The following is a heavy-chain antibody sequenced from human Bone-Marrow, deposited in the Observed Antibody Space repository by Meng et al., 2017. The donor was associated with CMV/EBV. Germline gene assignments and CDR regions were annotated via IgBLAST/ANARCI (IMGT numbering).Heavy chain of an antibody. V-gene: IGHV3-7*01. D-gene: IGHD3-16*01. CDR2: IKQDGSEK. J-gene: IGHJ3*02. CDR3: ARKRGHDAFDI. Sequence: GGSLRLSCAASGFTFSSYWMSWVRQAPGKGLEWVANIKQDGSEKYYVDSVKGRFNISRDNAKHSLYLQMNSLRAEDTAVYYCARKRGHDAFDICGQGTMVTVSS. CDR1: GFTFSSYW.